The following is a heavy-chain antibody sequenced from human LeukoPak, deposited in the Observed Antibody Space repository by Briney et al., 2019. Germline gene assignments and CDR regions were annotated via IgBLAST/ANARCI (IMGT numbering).Heavy chain of an antibody. D-gene: IGHD1-26*01. CDR3: ARAVSYIGYMDV. V-gene: IGHV4-34*01. CDR2: INHSGST. CDR1: GGSFSGYY. Sequence: SETLSLTCAVYGGSFSGYYWSWIRQPPGKGLEWIGEINHSGSTNYNPSLKSRVTISVDTSQNQFSLKLSSVTAADTALYYCARAVSYIGYMDVWGKGTTVTISS. J-gene: IGHJ6*03.